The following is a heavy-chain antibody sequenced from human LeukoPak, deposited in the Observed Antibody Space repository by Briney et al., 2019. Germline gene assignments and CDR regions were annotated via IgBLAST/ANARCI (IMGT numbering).Heavy chain of an antibody. V-gene: IGHV5-51*01. CDR1: GYIFTNYW. CDR3: ARRQYSGYYFDF. CDR2: IYPRDSDT. D-gene: IGHD5-12*01. J-gene: IGHJ4*02. Sequence: GESLKISCKASGYIFTNYWIGWVRQMPGKGLEWMGIIYPRDSDTRYSPSFQGQVTVSADKSISTAYLQWNTLEASDTAMYYCARRQYSGYYFDFWCQGTLVTVSS.